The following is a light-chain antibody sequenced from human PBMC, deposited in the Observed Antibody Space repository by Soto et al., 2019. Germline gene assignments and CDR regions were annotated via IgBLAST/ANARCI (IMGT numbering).Light chain of an antibody. CDR2: EVS. V-gene: IGLV2-14*01. Sequence: QSVLTQPASVSGSPGQSITISCTGTSSDVGGYNYVPWYQQHPGKAPKLMIYEVSNRPSGVSNRFTASKSGNTASLTISGLQAEDETDYYCSSYTSSGTYVFGTGTKVTVL. CDR3: SSYTSSGTYV. CDR1: SSDVGGYNY. J-gene: IGLJ1*01.